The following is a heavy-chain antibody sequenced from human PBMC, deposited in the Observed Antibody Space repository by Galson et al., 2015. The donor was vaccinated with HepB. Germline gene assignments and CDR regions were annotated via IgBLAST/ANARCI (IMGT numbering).Heavy chain of an antibody. CDR1: GFTFSSYE. CDR2: ISSSGSTI. V-gene: IGHV3-48*03. Sequence: SLRLSCAASGFTFSSYEMNWVRQAPGKGLEWVSYISSSGSTIYYADSVKGRFTISRDNAKNSLYLQMNSLRAEDTAVYYCAKEGTSIFCSGGSCFGVGYDSWGQGTLVTVSA. J-gene: IGHJ4*02. CDR3: AKEGTSIFCSGGSCFGVGYDS. D-gene: IGHD2-15*01.